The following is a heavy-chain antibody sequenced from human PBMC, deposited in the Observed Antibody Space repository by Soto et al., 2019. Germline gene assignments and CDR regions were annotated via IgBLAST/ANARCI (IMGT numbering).Heavy chain of an antibody. J-gene: IGHJ6*02. D-gene: IGHD6-13*01. CDR3: AGAVEGIAGNYGMDV. CDR2: INPNSGGT. V-gene: IGHV1-2*04. Sequence: ASVKVSCKASGYTFTGYYMHWVRQAPGQGLEWMGWINPNSGGTNYAQKFQGWVTMTRDTSISTAYMELGRLRSDDTAAYYCAGAVEGIAGNYGMDVWGQGTTVTVSS. CDR1: GYTFTGYY.